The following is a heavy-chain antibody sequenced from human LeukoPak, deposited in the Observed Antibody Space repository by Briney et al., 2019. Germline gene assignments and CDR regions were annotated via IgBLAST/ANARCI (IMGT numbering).Heavy chain of an antibody. V-gene: IGHV4-30-4*01. CDR3: ARDQLPYGMDV. J-gene: IGHJ6*02. Sequence: SETLSLTCTVSGASINSVDYYWSWLRQPPGRGLEWIGYISSSGSTFYSPFLKSRLTISVDTSKNQFSLRLRSVTAADTAMYYWARDQLPYGMDVWGRGTTVTVSS. CDR2: ISSSGST. CDR1: GASINSVDYY. D-gene: IGHD4-23*01.